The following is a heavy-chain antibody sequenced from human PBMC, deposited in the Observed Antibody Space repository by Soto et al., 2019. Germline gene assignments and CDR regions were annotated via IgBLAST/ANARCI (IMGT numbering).Heavy chain of an antibody. J-gene: IGHJ4*02. CDR2: IYHSGSN. V-gene: IGHV4-39*01. CDR1: GGSISSTPRY. D-gene: IGHD1-7*01. Sequence: QLQLQESRPGLVKPSETLSLTCNVSGGSISSTPRYWGWIRQPPGKGLEWIGSIYHSGSNSYNPSLKGRVTISVDTSKNQFSLKLTSVTVADTAVDFCARQTGITGTSEANWGPGTLVTVSS. CDR3: ARQTGITGTSEAN.